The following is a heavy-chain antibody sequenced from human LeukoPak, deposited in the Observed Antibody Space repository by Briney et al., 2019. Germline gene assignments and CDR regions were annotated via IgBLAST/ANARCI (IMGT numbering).Heavy chain of an antibody. V-gene: IGHV4-61*02. CDR3: ARPSSSSWYFSAFDI. CDR2: IYTSGST. D-gene: IGHD6-13*01. Sequence: PSETLSLTCTVSGGSISSGSYYWSCIQQPAGKGLECIGRIYTSGSTNYNPSLKSRVTISVDTSKNQFSLKLSSVTAADTAVYYCARPSSSSWYFSAFDIWGQGTMVTVSS. J-gene: IGHJ3*02. CDR1: GGSISSGSYY.